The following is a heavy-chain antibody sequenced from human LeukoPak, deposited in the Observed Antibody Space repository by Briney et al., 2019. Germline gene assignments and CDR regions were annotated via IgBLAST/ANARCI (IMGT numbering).Heavy chain of an antibody. Sequence: PGGSLRLSCAASGFTFSSYWMSWVRQAPGKGLEWVANIKQDGSEKYYVDSVKGRFTISRDNAENSLYLQMNSLRAEDTAVYYCARMNYVSSGWGAPFDYWGQGTLVTVSS. CDR2: IKQDGSEK. CDR3: ARMNYVSSGWGAPFDY. CDR1: GFTFSSYW. V-gene: IGHV3-7*01. D-gene: IGHD1-7*01. J-gene: IGHJ4*02.